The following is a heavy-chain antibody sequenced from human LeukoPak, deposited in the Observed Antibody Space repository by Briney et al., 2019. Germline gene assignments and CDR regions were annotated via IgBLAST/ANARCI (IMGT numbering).Heavy chain of an antibody. CDR1: GFTFSSYG. CDR2: IWYDGSNK. V-gene: IGHV3-33*06. D-gene: IGHD6-19*01. Sequence: GRSLRLSCAASGFTFSSYGMHWVRQAPGKGLEWVAVIWYDGSNKYYADSVKGRFTISRDNSKNTLYLQMNSLRAEDTAVYYCAKDPLSSAPYWGQGTLVTVSS. CDR3: AKDPLSSAPY. J-gene: IGHJ4*02.